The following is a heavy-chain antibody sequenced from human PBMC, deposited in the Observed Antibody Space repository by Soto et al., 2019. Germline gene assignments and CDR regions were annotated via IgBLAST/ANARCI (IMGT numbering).Heavy chain of an antibody. D-gene: IGHD2-8*01. CDR3: VGGWFIDAFDI. V-gene: IGHV1-46*01. Sequence: QVQLVQSGAEVKKPGASVKVSCKASGYTFTSYYMHWVRQAPGQGLEWMGIINPSGGSTSYAQKFQGRVTMTRDTSTSTVYMELSSLRSEDTAVYYCVGGWFIDAFDIWGQGTMVTVSS. CDR2: INPSGGST. J-gene: IGHJ3*02. CDR1: GYTFTSYY.